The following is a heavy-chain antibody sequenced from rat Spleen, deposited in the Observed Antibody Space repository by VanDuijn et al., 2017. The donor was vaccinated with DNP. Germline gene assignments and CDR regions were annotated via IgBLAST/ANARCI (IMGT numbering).Heavy chain of an antibody. V-gene: IGHV2S12*01. J-gene: IGHJ2*01. CDR1: GFSLTNYG. CDR2: MSSGGSS. CDR3: TREEPRILSFFSSRFDF. Sequence: QVQLKESGPGLVQPSQTLSLTCTVSGFSLTNYGISWVRQPPGKGLEWIAAMSSGGSSYFNSALKSRLSISRATSKSQVFLKMNSLKTEDTAIYFCTREEPRILSFFSSRFDFWGQGVMVTVSS. D-gene: IGHD1-2*01.